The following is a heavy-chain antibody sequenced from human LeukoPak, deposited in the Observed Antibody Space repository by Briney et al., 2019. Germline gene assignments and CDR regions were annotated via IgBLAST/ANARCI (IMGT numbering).Heavy chain of an antibody. CDR1: GYTLTELS. Sequence: ASVKVSCKVSGYTLTELSMHWVRQAPGKGLEWMGGFDPEDGETIYAQKFQGRVTMTEDTSTDAAYMELSSLRSEDTAVYYCATFSRSGWYFYFDYWGQGTLVTVSS. J-gene: IGHJ4*02. CDR3: ATFSRSGWYFYFDY. D-gene: IGHD6-19*01. V-gene: IGHV1-24*01. CDR2: FDPEDGET.